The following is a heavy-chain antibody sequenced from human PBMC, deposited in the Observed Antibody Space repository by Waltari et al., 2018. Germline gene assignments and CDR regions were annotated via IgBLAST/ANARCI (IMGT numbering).Heavy chain of an antibody. CDR1: GGSFSGYY. D-gene: IGHD1-26*01. CDR2: INHSGST. J-gene: IGHJ5*02. V-gene: IGHV4-34*02. Sequence: QVQLQQWGAGLLKPSETLSLTCAVSGGSFSGYYWSWIRQPPGKGLEWIGEINHSGSTDYNPSLKRRVTISVDTSKNQFSLKMSSVTAADTAVYYCARRGGKASPPSSWGQGTLVTVSS. CDR3: ARRGGKASPPSS.